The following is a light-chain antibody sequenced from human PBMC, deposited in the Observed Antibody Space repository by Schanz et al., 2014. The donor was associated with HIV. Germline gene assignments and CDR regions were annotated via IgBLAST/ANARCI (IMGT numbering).Light chain of an antibody. J-gene: IGKJ1*01. CDR3: QQYYSSSWT. Sequence: DIQMTQSPSTLSGSVGDRVTITCRASQNIANWVAWYQQKPGTAPNLLIFQASTLNTGVPSRFSGSGSGTQFTLTISSLQPDDFATYYCQQYYSSSWTFGQGTNVEGK. CDR2: QAS. V-gene: IGKV1-5*03. CDR1: QNIANW.